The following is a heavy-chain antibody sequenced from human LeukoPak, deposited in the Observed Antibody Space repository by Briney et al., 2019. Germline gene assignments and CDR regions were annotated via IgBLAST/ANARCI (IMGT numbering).Heavy chain of an antibody. V-gene: IGHV1-8*02. Sequence: ASVKVSCKASGYTFKTYYIHWVRQATGQGLEWMGWMNPNSGNTGYAQKFQGRVTMTRNTSISTAYMELSSLRSEDTAVYYCARAKKQILAYGMDVWGQGTTVTVSS. CDR3: ARAKKQILAYGMDV. CDR2: MNPNSGNT. D-gene: IGHD3-3*01. J-gene: IGHJ6*02. CDR1: GYTFKTYY.